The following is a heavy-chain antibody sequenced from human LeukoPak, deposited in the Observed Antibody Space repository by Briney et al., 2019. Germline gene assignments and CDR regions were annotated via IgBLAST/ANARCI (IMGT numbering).Heavy chain of an antibody. D-gene: IGHD6-19*01. Sequence: GGSLRLSCAASGFTFSSYGMSWVRQAPGKGLEWVSAISGSGGSTYYADSVKGRFTISRDNSKNTLYLQMNSLRAEDTAVYYCARVWSPPYSSGWPDYFDFWGQGTLVTVSS. J-gene: IGHJ4*02. CDR2: ISGSGGST. V-gene: IGHV3-23*01. CDR3: ARVWSPPYSSGWPDYFDF. CDR1: GFTFSSYG.